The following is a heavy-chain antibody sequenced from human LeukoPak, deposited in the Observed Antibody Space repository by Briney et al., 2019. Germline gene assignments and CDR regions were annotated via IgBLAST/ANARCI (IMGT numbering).Heavy chain of an antibody. CDR3: AREIRNFLYSSGWYFDY. Sequence: ASVEVSCKASGGTFSSYAISWVRQAPGQGLEWMGGIIPIFGTANYAQKFQGRVTITADESTSTAYMELSSLRSEDTAVYYCAREIRNFLYSSGWYFDYWGQGTLVTVSS. V-gene: IGHV1-69*13. CDR2: IIPIFGTA. D-gene: IGHD6-19*01. J-gene: IGHJ4*02. CDR1: GGTFSSYA.